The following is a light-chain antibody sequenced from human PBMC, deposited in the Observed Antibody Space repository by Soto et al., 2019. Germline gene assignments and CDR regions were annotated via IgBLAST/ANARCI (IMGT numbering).Light chain of an antibody. CDR1: QSISNS. CDR2: GAS. CDR3: QQYNNWPPRT. Sequence: EIVMTQSPASLSVSPGETAALSCRASQSISNSLAWYQQKPGQAPSLLIYGASTRATGIPARFSGSGSGTEFTLTISSLQSEDSALYYCQQYNNWPPRTFGQGTKLEIK. J-gene: IGKJ2*01. V-gene: IGKV3-15*01.